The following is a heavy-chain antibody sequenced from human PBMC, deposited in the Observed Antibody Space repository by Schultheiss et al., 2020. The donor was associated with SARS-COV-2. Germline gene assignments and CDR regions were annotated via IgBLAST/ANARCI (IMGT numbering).Heavy chain of an antibody. CDR2: IYHSGST. CDR3: ARGTRGDGYHLNYYYYGMDV. J-gene: IGHJ6*02. CDR1: GYSISSGYY. Sequence: SQTLSLTCTVSGYSISSGYYCGWIRQPPGKGLEWIGSIYHSGSTYYNPSLKSRVTISVDTSKNQFSLKLSSVTAADTAVYYCARGTRGDGYHLNYYYYGMDVWGQGTTVTVSS. D-gene: IGHD5-24*01. V-gene: IGHV4-38-2*02.